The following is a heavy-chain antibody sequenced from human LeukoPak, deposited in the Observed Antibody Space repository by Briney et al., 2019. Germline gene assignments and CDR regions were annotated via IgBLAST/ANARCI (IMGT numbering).Heavy chain of an antibody. Sequence: GGSLRLSCAASGFTFSSYAMSWVRQAPGKGLEWVSAISGSGGSTYYADSVKGRFTISRDNSKNTLYLQMNSLRAEDTAVYYCAKEGEVLRFLEWLLGNYFDYWGQGTLVTVSS. CDR1: GFTFSSYA. J-gene: IGHJ4*02. V-gene: IGHV3-23*01. CDR3: AKEGEVLRFLEWLLGNYFDY. CDR2: ISGSGGST. D-gene: IGHD3-3*01.